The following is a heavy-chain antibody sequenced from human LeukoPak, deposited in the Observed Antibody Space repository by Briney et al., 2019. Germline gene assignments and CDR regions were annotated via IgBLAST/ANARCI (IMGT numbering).Heavy chain of an antibody. CDR1: GFAFRSYG. D-gene: IGHD6-13*01. Sequence: PGGSLRLSCAASGFAFRSYGMHWVRQTPGRGLEWVAFILYDGSNEYYADSVKGRFTISRDNSKNTLSLQMNSLRDEDTAMYYCAKGHSYTSSWYQNRFDPWGQGTLVTVSS. V-gene: IGHV3-30*02. CDR2: ILYDGSNE. CDR3: AKGHSYTSSWYQNRFDP. J-gene: IGHJ5*02.